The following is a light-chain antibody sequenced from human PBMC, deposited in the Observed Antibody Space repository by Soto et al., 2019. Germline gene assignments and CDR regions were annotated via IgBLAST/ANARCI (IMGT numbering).Light chain of an antibody. CDR3: QQYGSLPLT. J-gene: IGKJ4*01. V-gene: IGKV3-20*01. CDR2: GAS. Sequence: EIVLTQSPGTLSLSPGERATLSCRASQSVSNNYLAWYQQKPGQAPRLLIYGASSRATGIPDRFSGSGSGTDFTLTISRLEPEDFAVYYYQQYGSLPLTFGGGTKVDIK. CDR1: QSVSNNY.